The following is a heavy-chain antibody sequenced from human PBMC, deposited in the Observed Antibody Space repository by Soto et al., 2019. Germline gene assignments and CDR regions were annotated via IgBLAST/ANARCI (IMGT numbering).Heavy chain of an antibody. J-gene: IGHJ6*02. CDR2: ISSSSSYI. Sequence: GGSLRLSCTASGFTFSSYSMNWVRQAPGKGLEWVSSISSSSSYIYYADSVKGRFTISRDNAKNSLYLQMNSLRAEDTAVYYCARDLSSSAHLYGMDVWGQGTTVTVSS. CDR1: GFTFSSYS. V-gene: IGHV3-21*01. D-gene: IGHD6-6*01. CDR3: ARDLSSSAHLYGMDV.